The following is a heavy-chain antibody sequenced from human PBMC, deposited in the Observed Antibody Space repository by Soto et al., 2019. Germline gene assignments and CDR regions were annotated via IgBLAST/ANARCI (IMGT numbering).Heavy chain of an antibody. J-gene: IGHJ4*02. D-gene: IGHD6-19*01. CDR3: ASDRGWSLFDD. CDR2: TDTDGSDT. V-gene: IGHV3-74*01. CDR1: GFTFSTYW. Sequence: EVQLVESGGGLVQPGGSLRLSCAASGFTFSTYWMYWVRQVPGKGLVWVSRTDTDGSDTSYADSVKGRFTISRDNAKNTLCQQMDSLSAEDAAVYYCASDRGWSLFDDWGQGTLVTGSA.